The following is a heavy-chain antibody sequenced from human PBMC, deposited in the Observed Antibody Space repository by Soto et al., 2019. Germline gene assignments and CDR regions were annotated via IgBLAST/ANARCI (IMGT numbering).Heavy chain of an antibody. CDR2: ISYDGSNK. J-gene: IGHJ4*02. Sequence: GGSLRLSCAASGFTFSSYAMHWVRQAPGKGLEWVAVISYDGSNKYYADSVKGRFTISRDNSKNTLYLQMNSLRAEDTAVYYCARDQDSSGLDYWGQGTLVTVSS. D-gene: IGHD3-22*01. CDR1: GFTFSSYA. CDR3: ARDQDSSGLDY. V-gene: IGHV3-30-3*01.